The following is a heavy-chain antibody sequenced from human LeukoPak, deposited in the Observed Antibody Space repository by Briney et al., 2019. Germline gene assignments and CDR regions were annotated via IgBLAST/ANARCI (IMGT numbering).Heavy chain of an antibody. D-gene: IGHD3-9*01. CDR1: GFTFSSYA. CDR2: VSGSGSST. CDR3: TKDFDAATGY. J-gene: IGHJ4*02. V-gene: IGHV3-23*01. Sequence: GGSLRLSCAASGFTFSSYAMSWVRQAPGKGLEWVSGVSGSGSSTYYADSVKGRFTISRDNAKNTLYLQMNSLRAEDTAVYYCTKDFDAATGYWGQGTLVTVSS.